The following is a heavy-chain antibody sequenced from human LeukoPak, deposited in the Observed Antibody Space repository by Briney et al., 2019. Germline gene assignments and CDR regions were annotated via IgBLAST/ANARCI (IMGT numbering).Heavy chain of an antibody. D-gene: IGHD3/OR15-3a*01. CDR3: AREVTYGRTGYYFDY. CDR1: GGSFSGYY. Sequence: SETLSLTCAVYGGSFSGYYWSWIRQPPGKGLEWIGEINHSGSTNYDPSLKSRVTISVDTSKNQFSLKLSSVTAADTAVYFCAREVTYGRTGYYFDYWGQGTLVTVSS. V-gene: IGHV4-34*01. J-gene: IGHJ4*02. CDR2: INHSGST.